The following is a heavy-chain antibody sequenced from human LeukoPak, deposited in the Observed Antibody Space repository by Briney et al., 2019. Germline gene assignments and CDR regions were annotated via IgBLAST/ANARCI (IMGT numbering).Heavy chain of an antibody. CDR1: GFTFSIYA. CDR3: VKEWQFGF. V-gene: IGHV3-64D*06. CDR2: INYNGGTT. D-gene: IGHD3-16*01. Sequence: GGSLRLSCSASGFTFSIYAMQWARQAPGKGLEYDSGINYNGGTTYYADSVKGRFTISRDNSKNTVYLQMSSLRAEDTAVYYCVKEWQFGFWGQGTQVTVSS. J-gene: IGHJ4*02.